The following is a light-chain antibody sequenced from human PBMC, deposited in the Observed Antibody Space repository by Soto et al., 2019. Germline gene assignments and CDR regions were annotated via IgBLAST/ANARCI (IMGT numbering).Light chain of an antibody. Sequence: QSVLTQPPSVPAAPGQKVTISCSGSNSNIGNNYVSWYQQLPGTAPKLLIYDNNKRPSGIPDRFSGSKSGTSATLGITGLLDGDEGDYYCATLDLRLSAYFFRTGTQLTVL. V-gene: IGLV1-51*01. CDR3: ATLDLRLSAYF. CDR1: NSNIGNNY. J-gene: IGLJ1*01. CDR2: DNN.